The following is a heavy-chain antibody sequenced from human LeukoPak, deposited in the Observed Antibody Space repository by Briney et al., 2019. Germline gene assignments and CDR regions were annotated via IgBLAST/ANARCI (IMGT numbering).Heavy chain of an antibody. D-gene: IGHD3-22*01. V-gene: IGHV4-4*07. CDR2: IYTSGST. Sequence: PSETLSLTCTVSGGSISSYYWSWIRQPAGKGLEWIRRIYTSGSTNYSPSLKSRVTMSVDTSKNQFSLKLSSVTAADTAVYHCASGYYYDSSGYYYGLDYWGQGTLVTVSS. J-gene: IGHJ4*02. CDR1: GGSISSYY. CDR3: ASGYYYDSSGYYYGLDY.